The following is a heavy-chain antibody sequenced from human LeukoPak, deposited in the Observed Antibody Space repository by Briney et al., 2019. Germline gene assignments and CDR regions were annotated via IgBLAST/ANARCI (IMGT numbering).Heavy chain of an antibody. D-gene: IGHD3-10*01. CDR2: IHHSGRT. CDR1: GYSISSGYY. V-gene: IGHV4-38-2*01. Sequence: SETLSLTCAVSGYSISSGYYWGWIRKPPGKGLEWIGSIHHSGRTYSNPSLQSRVTISADKSANQFSLKLSSVTAADTAVYYCARLVYIGSGIYHYFDYWGQGTLVTVSS. CDR3: ARLVYIGSGIYHYFDY. J-gene: IGHJ4*02.